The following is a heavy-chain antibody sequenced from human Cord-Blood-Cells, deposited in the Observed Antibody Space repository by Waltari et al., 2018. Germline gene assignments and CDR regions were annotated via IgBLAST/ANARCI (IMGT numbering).Heavy chain of an antibody. Sequence: EVQLLGSGGGLVQPGGSLRLSCAASGFTFSSVAMRWVRQAPGKGLEWVSPISGSGGSTYYADSVKGRFTISRDNSKNTLYLQMNSLRAEDTAVYYCAKSQDSSGWFEAFDIWGQGTMVTVSS. V-gene: IGHV3-23*01. CDR3: AKSQDSSGWFEAFDI. D-gene: IGHD6-19*01. J-gene: IGHJ3*02. CDR1: GFTFSSVA. CDR2: ISGSGGST.